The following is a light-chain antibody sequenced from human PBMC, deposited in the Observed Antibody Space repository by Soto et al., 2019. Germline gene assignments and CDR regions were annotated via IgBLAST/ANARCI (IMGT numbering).Light chain of an antibody. CDR3: LLYDGGAWV. CDR2: NTA. V-gene: IGLV7-43*01. J-gene: IGLJ3*02. Sequence: QTVVTQEPSLTVSPGGTVTFTCASNTGAVTSDYHPNWVQQKPGQTPTSLIYNTASKHSWTPARFSGSLLGDKAALTLSGVGPEDEADYYCLLYDGGAWVFGGGTKL. CDR1: TGAVTSDYH.